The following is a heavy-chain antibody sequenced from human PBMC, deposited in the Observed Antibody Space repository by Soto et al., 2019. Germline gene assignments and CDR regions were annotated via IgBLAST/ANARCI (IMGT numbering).Heavy chain of an antibody. CDR3: ARDLGVAPYGMDV. CDR1: GFTFNTYF. D-gene: IGHD6-19*01. J-gene: IGHJ6*02. Sequence: GGSLRLSCAASGFTFNTYFMSWVRQAPGKGLEWVSSISSTSDYIYYADSVQGRFTISRDNAKNSLYLQMSSLRAEDTAVYYCARDLGVAPYGMDVWGQGTTVTVS. V-gene: IGHV3-21*01. CDR2: ISSTSDYI.